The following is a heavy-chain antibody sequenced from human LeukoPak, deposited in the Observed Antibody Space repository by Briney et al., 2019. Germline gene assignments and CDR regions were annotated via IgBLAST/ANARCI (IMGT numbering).Heavy chain of an antibody. D-gene: IGHD6-13*01. CDR3: ARGGSSRWNWFDP. CDR2: MNPNSGNT. V-gene: IGHV1-8*01. Sequence: GASVKVSCKASGYTFTGYDINWVRQATGQGLEWMGWMNPNSGNTGYAQKFQGRVTMTRKTSISTAYMELSSLRSEDTAVYYCARGGSSRWNWFDPWGQGTLVTVSS. J-gene: IGHJ5*02. CDR1: GYTFTGYD.